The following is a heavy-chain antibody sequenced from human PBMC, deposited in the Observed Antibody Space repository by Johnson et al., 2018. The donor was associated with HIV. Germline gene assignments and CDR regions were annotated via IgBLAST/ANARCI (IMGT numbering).Heavy chain of an antibody. CDR2: IGPAGDT. D-gene: IGHD3-16*01. Sequence: VQLVESGGGLVQPGGSLRLSCAPSGLTVSSYDMHWVRQPTGKGLEWVSAIGPAGDTYYPGSVKGRLTISRDNSKNTLYLQMNSLRAEDTAVYYCARVDRPDAYYRYAFDIWGQGT. V-gene: IGHV3-13*01. CDR3: ARVDRPDAYYRYAFDI. J-gene: IGHJ3*02. CDR1: GLTVSSYD.